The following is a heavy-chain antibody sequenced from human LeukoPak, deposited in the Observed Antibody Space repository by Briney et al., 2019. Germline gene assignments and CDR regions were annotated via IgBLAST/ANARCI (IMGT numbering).Heavy chain of an antibody. D-gene: IGHD2-2*01. Sequence: GGSLRLSCAASGFTFSDYYMSWIRQAPGKGLEWVSYISSSGSTIYYADSVKGRFTISRDNAKNSLYLQMNSLRAEDTAVYYCARTVVRGYCSSTSCPYYMDVWGKGTTVTVSS. CDR2: ISSSGSTI. CDR3: ARTVVRGYCSSTSCPYYMDV. J-gene: IGHJ6*03. CDR1: GFTFSDYY. V-gene: IGHV3-11*04.